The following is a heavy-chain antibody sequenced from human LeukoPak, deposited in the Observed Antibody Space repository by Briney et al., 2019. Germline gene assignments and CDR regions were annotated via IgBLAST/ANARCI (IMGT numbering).Heavy chain of an antibody. CDR2: INPNRGGT. CDR3: AGGSSSLWAFDI. V-gene: IGHV1-2*02. J-gene: IGHJ3*02. Sequence: ASVKVSCKASGYTFTGYYMHWVRQAPGQGLEWMAWINPNRGGTNYAQKFQGRVTMTRDTSISTAYMEVRRLRSDDTAVYYCAGGSSSLWAFDIWGQGTMVTVSS. D-gene: IGHD6-13*01. CDR1: GYTFTGYY.